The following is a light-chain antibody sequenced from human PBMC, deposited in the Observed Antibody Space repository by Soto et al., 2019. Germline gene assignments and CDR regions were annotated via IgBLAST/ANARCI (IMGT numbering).Light chain of an antibody. CDR1: SSDVGGSGL. CDR3: AAWDDSLNGGV. V-gene: IGLV2-14*02. Sequence: QSVLTQPASVSGSPAQSITISCTGSSSDVGGSGLVSWYQFHPGKAPKLLIFEGFKRPSGVSNRFSGSKSGSTASLAVSGLQSEDEADYYCAAWDDSLNGGVFGTGTKLTVL. J-gene: IGLJ1*01. CDR2: EGF.